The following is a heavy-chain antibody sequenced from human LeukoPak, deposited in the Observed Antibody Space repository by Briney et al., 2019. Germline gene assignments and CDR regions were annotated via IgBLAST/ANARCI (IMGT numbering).Heavy chain of an antibody. CDR3: ARNPIAVAGKGFFDY. V-gene: IGHV4-39*01. D-gene: IGHD6-19*01. J-gene: IGHJ4*02. CDR1: GGSISSSSYY. CDR2: IYYSGST. Sequence: PSETLSLTCTVSGGSISSSSYYWGWIRRPPGKGLEWFGSIYYSGSTYYNPSLKSRVTISVDTSKNQFSLKLSSVTAADTAVYYCARNPIAVAGKGFFDYWGQGTLVTVSS.